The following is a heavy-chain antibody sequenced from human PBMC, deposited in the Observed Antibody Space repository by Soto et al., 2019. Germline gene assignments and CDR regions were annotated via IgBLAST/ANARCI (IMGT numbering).Heavy chain of an antibody. CDR2: IKQDGSEK. V-gene: IGHV3-7*01. Sequence: ESGGGLVQPGGSLRLSCAASGFTFSSYWMSWVRQAPGKGLEWVANIKQDGSEKYYVDSVKGRFTISRDNAKNSLYLQMNSLRAEDTAVYYCARGHYDILTGYYDAFDIWGQGTMVTVSS. D-gene: IGHD3-9*01. J-gene: IGHJ3*02. CDR1: GFTFSSYW. CDR3: ARGHYDILTGYYDAFDI.